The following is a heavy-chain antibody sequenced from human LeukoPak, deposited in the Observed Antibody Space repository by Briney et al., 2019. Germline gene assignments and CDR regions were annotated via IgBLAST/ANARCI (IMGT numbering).Heavy chain of an antibody. D-gene: IGHD6-19*01. CDR3: AGGMGWVSDY. CDR1: GFSFRSYW. V-gene: IGHV3-7*03. J-gene: IGHJ4*02. CDR2: IESDGSEK. Sequence: GGSLRLSCAASGFSFRSYWMIWVRQAPGKGLEWVANIESDGSEKNYADSVKGRFTISRDNAKNSLYLQMDSLRAEDTAVYYCAGGMGWVSDYWGQGTLVTVSS.